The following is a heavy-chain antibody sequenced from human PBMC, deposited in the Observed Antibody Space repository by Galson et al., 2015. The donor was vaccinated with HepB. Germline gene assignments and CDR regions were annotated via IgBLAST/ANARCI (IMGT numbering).Heavy chain of an antibody. CDR3: ASSYSGNLVS. D-gene: IGHD1-26*01. CDR2: TYYRSKWYN. CDR1: GDSVSSNSAA. V-gene: IGHV6-1*01. J-gene: IGHJ4*02. Sequence: CAISGDSVSSNSAAWNWIRQSPSRGLEWLGRTYYRSKWYNEYAVSVKSRISISPDTSKNQFSLQLNSVTPEDTAVYYCASSYSGNLVSGGQGTLVTVSS.